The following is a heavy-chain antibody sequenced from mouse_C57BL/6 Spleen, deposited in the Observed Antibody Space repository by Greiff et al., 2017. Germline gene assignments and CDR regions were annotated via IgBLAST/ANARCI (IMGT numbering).Heavy chain of an antibody. Sequence: EVQLVESGGGGGKRKGVGTRVGEASCVRFDAYAMHCWRQSPGKGLEWVARIRIKSSNYATYYADSVKDRFTISRDDSQSMLYLQMNNLKTEDTAMYYCVREGITTVWYFDVWGTGTTVTVSS. V-gene: IGHV10-3*01. CDR2: IRIKSSNYAT. J-gene: IGHJ1*03. CDR1: CVRFDAYA. D-gene: IGHD1-1*01. CDR3: VREGITTVWYFDV.